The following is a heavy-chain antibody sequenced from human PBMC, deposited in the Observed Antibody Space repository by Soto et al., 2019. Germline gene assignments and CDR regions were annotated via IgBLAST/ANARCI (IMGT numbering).Heavy chain of an antibody. V-gene: IGHV1-18*01. CDR3: ARVSITIFGVVYPPRMDV. CDR1: GYTFTSYG. J-gene: IGHJ6*02. Sequence: QVQLVQSGAEVKKPGASVKVSCKASGYTFTSYGISWVRQAPGQGLEWMGWISAYNGNTNYEQKLQGRVTMTTDTSTRTAYMELRSLRAAETGMYSCARVSITIFGVVYPPRMDVWGHGTTVTVCS. CDR2: ISAYNGNT. D-gene: IGHD3-3*01.